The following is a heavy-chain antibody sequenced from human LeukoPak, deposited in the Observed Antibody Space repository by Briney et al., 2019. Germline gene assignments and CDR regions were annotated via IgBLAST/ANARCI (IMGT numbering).Heavy chain of an antibody. Sequence: GESLKISCEGSGYSFTRHWIAWVRQMPGKGLELMGIISPGDSDTRYSSSFQGQVTISADKSIITAYLQWRSLRASDTDIYYCARSRNDDGDFDLDYWGQGTLVTVSS. CDR1: GYSFTRHW. J-gene: IGHJ4*02. V-gene: IGHV5-51*01. CDR2: ISPGDSDT. CDR3: ARSRNDDGDFDLDY. D-gene: IGHD4-17*01.